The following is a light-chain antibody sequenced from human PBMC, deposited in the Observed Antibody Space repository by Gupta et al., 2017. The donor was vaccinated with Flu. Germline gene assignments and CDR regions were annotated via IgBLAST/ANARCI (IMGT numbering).Light chain of an antibody. CDR1: QKITNY. V-gene: IGKV1-39*01. J-gene: IGKJ1*01. Sequence: PSSLSASVGDRVTITCLTSQKITNYLNWFAQKPGKAPNLLIYAASTLQSGVPSRFSGTGSGTDFNFTISSLQPEDYGTYYCQQTYSTPRAFGQGTKVEVK. CDR3: QQTYSTPRA. CDR2: AAS.